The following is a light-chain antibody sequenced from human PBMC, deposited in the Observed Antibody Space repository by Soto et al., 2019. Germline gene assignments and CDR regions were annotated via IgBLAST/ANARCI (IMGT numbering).Light chain of an antibody. CDR1: QSLSSSY. V-gene: IGKV3-20*01. J-gene: IGKJ1*01. Sequence: EIVLTQSPGTLSLSPGERATLSCRASQSLSSSYLAWYQQKAGQAPRLLIYEASSRAAGIPDRFSGSGSGTDFTLTISRLEPEDFAVYYCQQYVTSPRTFGQGTKVEIK. CDR3: QQYVTSPRT. CDR2: EAS.